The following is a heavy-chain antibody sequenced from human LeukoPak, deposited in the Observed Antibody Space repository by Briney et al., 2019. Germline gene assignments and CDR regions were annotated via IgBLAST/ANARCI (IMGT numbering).Heavy chain of an antibody. V-gene: IGHV3-20*04. J-gene: IGHJ4*02. CDR1: GFTFDDYG. Sequence: PGGSLRLSCAASGFTFDDYGMSWVRQAPGKGLEWVSGINWNGGSTGYADSVKGRFTISRDNSKNTLYLQMNSLRAEDTAVYYCAKGPNIPPHAPDGYWGQGTLVTVSS. CDR2: INWNGGST. CDR3: AKGPNIPPHAPDGY. D-gene: IGHD2/OR15-2a*01.